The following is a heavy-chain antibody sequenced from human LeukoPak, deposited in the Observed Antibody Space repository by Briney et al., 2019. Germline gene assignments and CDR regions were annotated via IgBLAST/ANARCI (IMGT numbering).Heavy chain of an antibody. CDR3: ASPNIVVVPAAYTYDI. Sequence: KPSEALSLTCTVSGGSISSSSYYWGWIRQPPGKGLEWIGSIYYSGSTYYNPSLKSRVTISVDTSKNQFSLKLSSVTAADTAVYYCASPNIVVVPAAYTYDIWGQGTMVTVSS. V-gene: IGHV4-39*01. CDR2: IYYSGST. D-gene: IGHD2-2*01. J-gene: IGHJ3*02. CDR1: GGSISSSSYY.